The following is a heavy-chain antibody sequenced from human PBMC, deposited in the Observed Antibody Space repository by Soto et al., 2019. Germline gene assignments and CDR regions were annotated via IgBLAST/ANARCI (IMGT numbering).Heavy chain of an antibody. J-gene: IGHJ4*02. V-gene: IGHV3-30-3*01. CDR2: ISYDGSNK. CDR3: ARGSYRYGPFDY. Sequence: QVQLVESGGGVVQPGRSLRLSCAASGFTFSSYAMHWVRQAPGKGLEWVAVISYDGSNKYYADSVKGRFTISRDNSKNTLYLQMNSLRAEDTAVYYCARGSYRYGPFDYWGQGTLVTVSS. D-gene: IGHD5-18*01. CDR1: GFTFSSYA.